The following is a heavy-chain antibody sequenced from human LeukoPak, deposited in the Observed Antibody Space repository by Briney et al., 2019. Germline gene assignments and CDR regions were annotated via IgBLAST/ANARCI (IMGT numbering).Heavy chain of an antibody. J-gene: IGHJ4*02. CDR3: ATLSGDPRYSSSWFPYYFDY. CDR2: ISGYNGNT. V-gene: IGHV1-18*01. D-gene: IGHD6-13*01. Sequence: GASVKVSCKASDYTFSRYGISWVRQALGQGLEWMGWISGYNGNTNYAQKLQDRVTMTTDTSTSTAYMELKSLISDDTAVYYCATLSGDPRYSSSWFPYYFDYWGQGTLVTVSS. CDR1: DYTFSRYG.